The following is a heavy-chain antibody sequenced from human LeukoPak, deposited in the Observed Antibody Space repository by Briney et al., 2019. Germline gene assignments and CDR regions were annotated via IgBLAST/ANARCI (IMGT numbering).Heavy chain of an antibody. CDR2: ISSSGRTI. J-gene: IGHJ4*02. Sequence: PGGSLRLSCAASGFTLSSHEMNWVRQAPGKGLEWVSHISSSGRTIYYADSAKGRFTISRDNAKNTLYLQRNRLRAEDTAVYHWAREYYDGAGILFDYWGQGTLVTVSS. D-gene: IGHD3-10*01. CDR1: GFTLSSHE. CDR3: AREYYDGAGILFDY. V-gene: IGHV3-48*03.